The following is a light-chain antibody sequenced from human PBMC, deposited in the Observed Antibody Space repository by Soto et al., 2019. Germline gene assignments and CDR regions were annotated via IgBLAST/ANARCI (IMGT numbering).Light chain of an antibody. V-gene: IGKV3-15*01. CDR3: QQYNNWPPWT. CDR2: GAS. CDR1: QSVSSN. J-gene: IGKJ1*01. Sequence: EIVMTQSPDTLSVSPGQRAILSCRASQSVSSNLAWYQQKPGQAPSLLIYGASTRATGIPARFSGSGSGTEFTLTIISLQSEDVAVYYCQQYNNWPPWTFGQGTKVEIK.